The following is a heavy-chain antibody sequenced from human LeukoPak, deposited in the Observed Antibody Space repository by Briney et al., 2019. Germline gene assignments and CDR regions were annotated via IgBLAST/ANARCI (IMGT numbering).Heavy chain of an antibody. Sequence: GGSLRLSCAASGFTFSSYAMSWVRQAPGRGLERVSAISGSGGSTYYADSVKGRFTISRDNSKNTLYLQMNSLRAEDTAVYYCAKVGIQLYYFDYWGQGTLVTVSS. D-gene: IGHD5-18*01. CDR3: AKVGIQLYYFDY. J-gene: IGHJ4*02. CDR1: GFTFSSYA. V-gene: IGHV3-23*01. CDR2: ISGSGGST.